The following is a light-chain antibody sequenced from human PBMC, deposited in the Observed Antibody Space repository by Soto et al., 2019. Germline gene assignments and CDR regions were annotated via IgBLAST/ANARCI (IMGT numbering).Light chain of an antibody. J-gene: IGLJ1*01. CDR3: SSYVGNNTHYV. CDR2: EVT. Sequence: QSALTQPPSASGSAGQSVTISCTGTSTDVGGYNYVSWYQQHPGKAPKLMIYEVTKRPSGVPDRFSGSKSGNTASLTVSGLQAEDEADYYGSSYVGNNTHYVFGTGTKLTVL. CDR1: STDVGGYNY. V-gene: IGLV2-8*01.